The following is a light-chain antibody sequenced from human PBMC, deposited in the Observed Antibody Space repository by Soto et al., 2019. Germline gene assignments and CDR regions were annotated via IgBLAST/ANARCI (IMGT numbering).Light chain of an antibody. CDR3: QQYNSYPWT. V-gene: IGKV1-5*01. Sequence: GDRVTITCRASQSISSWLAWYQQKPGKAPKLLIYDASSLESGVPSRFSGSGSGTEFTLTISSLQPDDFATYYCQQYNSYPWTFGQGNKVEIK. CDR1: QSISSW. J-gene: IGKJ1*01. CDR2: DAS.